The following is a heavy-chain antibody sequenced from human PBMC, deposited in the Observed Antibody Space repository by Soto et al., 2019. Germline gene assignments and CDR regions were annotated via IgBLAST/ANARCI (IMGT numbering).Heavy chain of an antibody. V-gene: IGHV1-8*01. CDR3: ARGHYDFWSGYYPLYGMDV. CDR1: GYTFTSYD. Sequence: QVQLVQSGAEVKKPGASVKVSCKASGYTFTSYDINWVRQATGQGLEWMGWINPNSGNTGYAQKFQGRVTMTRNTSISTAYMELSRLRSEDTAVYYCARGHYDFWSGYYPLYGMDVWGQGTTVTVSS. D-gene: IGHD3-3*01. CDR2: INPNSGNT. J-gene: IGHJ6*02.